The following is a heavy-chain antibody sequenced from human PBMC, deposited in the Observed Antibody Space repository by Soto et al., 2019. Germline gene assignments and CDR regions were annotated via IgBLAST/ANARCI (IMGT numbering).Heavy chain of an antibody. D-gene: IGHD2-15*01. J-gene: IGHJ4*02. CDR2: INAGNGNT. V-gene: IGHV1-3*01. CDR1: GYTFTSYA. Sequence: ASVKVSCKASGYTFTSYAMHWVRQAPGQRLEWMGWINAGNGNTKYSQKFQGRVTITRDTSASTVYMELSSLRSEDTAVYYCARVGGYCSGGSCLHFDYWGQGTLVTVSS. CDR3: ARVGGYCSGGSCLHFDY.